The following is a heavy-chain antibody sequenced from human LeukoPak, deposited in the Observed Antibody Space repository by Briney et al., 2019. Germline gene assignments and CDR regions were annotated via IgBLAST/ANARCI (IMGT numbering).Heavy chain of an antibody. D-gene: IGHD3-3*02. CDR1: GFTVSNNY. V-gene: IGHV3-53*01. Sequence: GGSLRLSCAASGFTVSNNYMNWVRQAPGKGLEWVSILYSGGSTYYADSVKGRFTIPRDNSNNTLSLQMSSLRAEDTAVYYCARVGDHFHWYFDLWGRGTLVTVSS. J-gene: IGHJ2*01. CDR2: LYSGGST. CDR3: ARVGDHFHWYFDL.